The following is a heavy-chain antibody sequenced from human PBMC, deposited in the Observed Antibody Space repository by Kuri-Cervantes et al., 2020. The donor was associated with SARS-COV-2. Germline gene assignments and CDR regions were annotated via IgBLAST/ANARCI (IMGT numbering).Heavy chain of an antibody. J-gene: IGHJ4*02. CDR1: GGTFSSYA. D-gene: IGHD2-2*01. Sequence: SVKVSCKASGGTFSSYAVTWVRQVPGQGLEWMGRTIPLFGTTIYAEKFRGRVTLTADRSTNTAYMELSSLRSEDTAVYYCARPYCSITTCYDGTFDSWGQGTLVTVSS. CDR3: ARPYCSITTCYDGTFDS. V-gene: IGHV1-69*06. CDR2: TIPLFGTT.